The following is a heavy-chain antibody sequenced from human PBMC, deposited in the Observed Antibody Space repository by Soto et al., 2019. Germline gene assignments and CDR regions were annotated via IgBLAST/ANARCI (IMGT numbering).Heavy chain of an antibody. V-gene: IGHV3-23*01. CDR2: ISGSGGST. J-gene: IGHJ4*02. CDR1: GFTFSNYA. CDR3: AKDQGSSWYEIDY. D-gene: IGHD6-13*01. Sequence: EVQLLESGGGLVQPGGSLRLSCAASGFTFSNYAVTWVHQAPGKGLEWVSTISGSGGSTYYADSVKGRFTISRDNSKNTLYLQMSSLRAEDTAVYYCAKDQGSSWYEIDYWGQGTLVTVSS.